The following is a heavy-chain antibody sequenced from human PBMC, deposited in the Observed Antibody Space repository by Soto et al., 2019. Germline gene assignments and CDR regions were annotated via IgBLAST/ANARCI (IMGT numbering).Heavy chain of an antibody. CDR1: GFTFSSYS. CDR2: ISSSSSYI. V-gene: IGHV3-21*01. D-gene: IGHD1-26*01. CDR3: ARAHSGSPPTLDY. J-gene: IGHJ4*02. Sequence: LSCAASGFTFSSYSMNWVRQAPGKGLEWVSSISSSSSYIYYADSVKGRFTISRDNAKNSLYLQMNSLRAEDTAVYYCARAHSGSPPTLDYWGQGTLVTVSS.